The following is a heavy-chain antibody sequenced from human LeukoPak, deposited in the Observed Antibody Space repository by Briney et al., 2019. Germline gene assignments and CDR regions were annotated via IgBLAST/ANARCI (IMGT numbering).Heavy chain of an antibody. V-gene: IGHV1-8*03. D-gene: IGHD1-26*01. Sequence: GASVKVSCKASGDTFTSYDINWVRQATGQGLEWLGWMAPSSGDTGYAQKFQGRVTITRDTSISTAYMELSSLTSDDTAVYYCARDKGSGSYSEGFDYWGQGTLVTVSS. J-gene: IGHJ4*02. CDR2: MAPSSGDT. CDR3: ARDKGSGSYSEGFDY. CDR1: GDTFTSYD.